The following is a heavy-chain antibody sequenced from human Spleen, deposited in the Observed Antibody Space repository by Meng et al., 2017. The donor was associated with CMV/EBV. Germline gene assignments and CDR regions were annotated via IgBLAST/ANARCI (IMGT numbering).Heavy chain of an antibody. V-gene: IGHV3-30-3*01. CDR2: ISYDGSNK. J-gene: IGHJ4*02. Sequence: GGSLRLSCAASGFTFSSYAMHWVRQAPGKGLEWVAVISYDGSNKYYADSVKGRFTISRDNSKNTLYLQMNSLRAEDTAVYYCARDVVEGSVWLGYWGQGTLVTVSS. D-gene: IGHD2-15*01. CDR3: ARDVVEGSVWLGY. CDR1: GFTFSSYA.